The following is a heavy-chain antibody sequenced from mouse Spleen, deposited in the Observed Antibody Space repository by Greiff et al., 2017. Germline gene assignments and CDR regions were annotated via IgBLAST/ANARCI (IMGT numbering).Heavy chain of an antibody. V-gene: IGHV1-76*01. CDR3: ARGEGRYFDY. J-gene: IGHJ2*01. CDR1: GYTFTDYY. D-gene: IGHD3-3*01. Sequence: QVQLQQSGAELVRPGASVKLSCKASGYTFTDYYINWVKQRPGQGLEWIARIYPGSGNTYYNEKFKGKATLTAEKSSSTAYMQLSSLTSEDSAVYFCARGEGRYFDYWGQGTTLTVSS. CDR2: IYPGSGNT.